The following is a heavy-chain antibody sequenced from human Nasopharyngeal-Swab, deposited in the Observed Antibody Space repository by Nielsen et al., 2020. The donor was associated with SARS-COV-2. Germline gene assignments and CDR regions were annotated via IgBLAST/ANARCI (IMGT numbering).Heavy chain of an antibody. J-gene: IGHJ5*02. CDR3: AKDGGIAVAGWFDP. D-gene: IGHD6-19*01. Sequence: GESLKISCAASGFTFSDYYMNWVRQAPGKGLEWVSSISSSSTIYYADSVEGRFTISRDNAKNSLYLQMNSLRAEDTAVYYCAKDGGIAVAGWFDPWGQGTLVTVSS. V-gene: IGHV3-69-1*01. CDR2: ISSSSTI. CDR1: GFTFSDYY.